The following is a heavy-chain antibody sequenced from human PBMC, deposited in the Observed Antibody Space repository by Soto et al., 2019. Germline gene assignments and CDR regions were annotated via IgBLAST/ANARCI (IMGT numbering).Heavy chain of an antibody. Sequence: SETLSLTCTVSGGSISSSSYYWGWIRQPPGKGLEWIGSIYYSGSTYYNPSLKSRVTISVDTSKNQFSLKLSSVTAADTAVYYCAREGNGDTDNWFDPWGQGTLVTVSS. D-gene: IGHD4-17*01. CDR1: GGSISSSSYY. J-gene: IGHJ5*02. V-gene: IGHV4-39*01. CDR3: AREGNGDTDNWFDP. CDR2: IYYSGST.